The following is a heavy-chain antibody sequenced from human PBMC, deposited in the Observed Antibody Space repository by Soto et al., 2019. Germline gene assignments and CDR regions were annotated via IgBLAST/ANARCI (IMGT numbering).Heavy chain of an antibody. J-gene: IGHJ6*02. CDR1: GFTFSSYG. D-gene: IGHD3-3*01. CDR2: ISYDGSNK. CDR3: AKSQILRFLEWLPTMITKNYYYYGMDV. Sequence: QPGGSLRLSCAASGFTFSSYGMHWVRQAPGKGLEWVAVISYDGSNKYYADSVKGRFTISRDNSKTTLYLQMNSLRAENTAVYYCAKSQILRFLEWLPTMITKNYYYYGMDVWGQGTTVTVSS. V-gene: IGHV3-30*18.